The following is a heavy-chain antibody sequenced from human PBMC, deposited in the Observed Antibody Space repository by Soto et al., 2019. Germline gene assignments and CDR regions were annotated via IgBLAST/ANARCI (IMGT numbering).Heavy chain of an antibody. CDR3: AKDRGYSGYDYLDAFDI. J-gene: IGHJ3*02. CDR1: GFTFDDYA. V-gene: IGHV3-9*01. D-gene: IGHD5-12*01. Sequence: GGSLRLSCAASGFTFDDYAMHWVRQAPGKGLEWVSGISWNSGSIGYADSVKGRFTISRDNAKSSLYLQMNSLRAEDTALYYCAKDRGYSGYDYLDAFDIWGQGTMVTVSS. CDR2: ISWNSGSI.